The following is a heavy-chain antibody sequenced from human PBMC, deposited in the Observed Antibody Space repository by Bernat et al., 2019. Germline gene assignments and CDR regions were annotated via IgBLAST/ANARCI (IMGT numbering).Heavy chain of an antibody. J-gene: IGHJ4*02. D-gene: IGHD5-18*01. Sequence: EVQLLESGGGLVQPGGSLRLSCAASGFTFNIYAMSWVRQAPGRGLAWVSAINGSGGGTFYTDSVKDRFTISRDNSKNTLYLQMNSRRAEDTAVYYCAKERGYSYGSLNGYFDYWGQGTLVTVSS. CDR1: GFTFNIYA. V-gene: IGHV3-23*01. CDR3: AKERGYSYGSLNGYFDY. CDR2: INGSGGGT.